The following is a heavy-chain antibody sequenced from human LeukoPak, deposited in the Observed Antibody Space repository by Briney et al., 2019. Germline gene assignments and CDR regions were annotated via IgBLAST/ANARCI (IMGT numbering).Heavy chain of an antibody. CDR1: GYTFTSYY. J-gene: IGHJ4*02. CDR3: ARDRLYSGSYYKLRGLFDY. V-gene: IGHV1-46*01. Sequence: GASVKVSCKASGYTFTSYYMHWVRQAPGQGLEWMGIINPSGGSTSYAQKFQGRVTMTRDTSTSTVYMELSSLRSEDTAVYYCARDRLYSGSYYKLRGLFDYWGQGTLVTVSS. CDR2: INPSGGST. D-gene: IGHD1-26*01.